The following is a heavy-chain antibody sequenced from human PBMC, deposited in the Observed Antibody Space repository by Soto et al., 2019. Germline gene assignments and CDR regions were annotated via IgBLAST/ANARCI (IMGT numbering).Heavy chain of an antibody. CDR2: INPNSGGT. CDR3: ARDQAVAGTWYYYYGMDV. CDR1: GYTFTGYY. D-gene: IGHD6-19*01. J-gene: IGHJ6*02. V-gene: IGHV1-2*04. Sequence: ASVKVSCKASGYTFTGYYMHWVRQAPGQGLEWMGWINPNSGGTNCAQKFQGWVTMTRDTSISTAYMELSRLRSDDTAVYYCARDQAVAGTWYYYYGMDVWGQGTTVTVSS.